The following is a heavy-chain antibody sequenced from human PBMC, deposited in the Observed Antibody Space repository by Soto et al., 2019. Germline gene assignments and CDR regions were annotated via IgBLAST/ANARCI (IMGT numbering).Heavy chain of an antibody. CDR3: ARDGTLESLGRMDV. J-gene: IGHJ6*02. V-gene: IGHV3-33*01. Sequence: QVQLVESGGGVVQPGRSLRLSCAASGFTFSSYGMHWVRQAPGKGLEWVAVIWYDGSNKYYADSVKGRFTISRDNSKNTLYLQMNSLRDEDTTVHYCARDGTLESLGRMDVWGQGTTVTVYS. D-gene: IGHD1-26*01. CDR2: IWYDGSNK. CDR1: GFTFSSYG.